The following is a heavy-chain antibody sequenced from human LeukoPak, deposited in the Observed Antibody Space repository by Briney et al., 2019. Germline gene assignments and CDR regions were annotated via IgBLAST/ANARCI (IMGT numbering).Heavy chain of an antibody. Sequence: SQTLSLTFAISGDSVSINLVAWSWIRQSPSRGLEWLGRTYYRSQWYVEYAVSVRGRITINAKTSRNQLSLQLNSVTPDDTAVYYCARDPRTPALDYWGQGTLVTVTS. V-gene: IGHV6-1*01. CDR2: TYYRSQWYV. CDR1: GDSVSINLVA. CDR3: ARDPRTPALDY. J-gene: IGHJ4*02. D-gene: IGHD1-14*01.